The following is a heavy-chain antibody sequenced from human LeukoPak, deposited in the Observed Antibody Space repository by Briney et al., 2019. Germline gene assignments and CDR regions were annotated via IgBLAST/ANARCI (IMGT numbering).Heavy chain of an antibody. CDR1: GFTFSSYA. CDR3: AREDYGEGHPIDY. D-gene: IGHD4-17*01. Sequence: GRSLRLSCAVSGFTFSSYAMHWVRQAPGKGLEWVAVISYDGSNKYYADSVKGRFTISRDNSKNTLYLQMNSLRAEDTAVYYCAREDYGEGHPIDYWGQGTLVTVSS. J-gene: IGHJ4*02. V-gene: IGHV3-30-3*01. CDR2: ISYDGSNK.